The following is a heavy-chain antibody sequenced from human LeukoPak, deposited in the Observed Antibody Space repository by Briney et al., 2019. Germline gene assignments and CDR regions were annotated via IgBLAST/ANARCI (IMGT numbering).Heavy chain of an antibody. CDR3: ARELRTPYDILGRGNAFDI. D-gene: IGHD3-9*01. Sequence: GASLRLSCTASGFTFSSYEMNWVRQAPGKGLEWVSYISSSGSTIYYADSVKGRFTISRDNAKKSLYLQMNSLRAEDTAVYYCARELRTPYDILGRGNAFDIWGQGTMVTVSS. CDR2: ISSSGSTI. CDR1: GFTFSSYE. J-gene: IGHJ3*02. V-gene: IGHV3-48*03.